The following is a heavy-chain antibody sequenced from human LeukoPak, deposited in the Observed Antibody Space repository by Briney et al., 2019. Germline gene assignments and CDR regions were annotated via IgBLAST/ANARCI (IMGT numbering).Heavy chain of an antibody. CDR3: ARVFHYDFWSGYRGIDP. J-gene: IGHJ5*02. V-gene: IGHV1-69*04. CDR1: GGTFSSYA. CDR2: IIPILGIA. D-gene: IGHD3-3*01. Sequence: ASVKVSCKASGGTFSSYAISWVRQAPGQGLEWMGRIIPILGIANYAQKFQGRVTITADKSTSTAYMELSSLRSEDTAVYYCARVFHYDFWSGYRGIDPWGQGTLVTVSS.